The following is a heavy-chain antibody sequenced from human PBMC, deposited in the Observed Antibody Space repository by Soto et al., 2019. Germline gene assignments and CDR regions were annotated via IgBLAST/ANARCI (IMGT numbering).Heavy chain of an antibody. V-gene: IGHV3-33*01. Sequence: QVQLVESGGGVVQPGRSLRLSCAASGFTVSSYGMHWVRQSPGKGLEWVAVIWYDGSNKYYADSVKGRFTISRDNSKNTLYLQMNSLRAEDTAVYYCARGYCSGGSCYPWGCYSGMDVWCQGTTVTVSS. CDR3: ARGYCSGGSCYPWGCYSGMDV. CDR2: IWYDGSNK. CDR1: GFTVSSYG. J-gene: IGHJ6*02. D-gene: IGHD2-15*01.